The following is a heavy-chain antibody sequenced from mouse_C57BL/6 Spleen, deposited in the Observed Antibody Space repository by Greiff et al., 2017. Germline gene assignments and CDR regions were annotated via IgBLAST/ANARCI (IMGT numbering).Heavy chain of an antibody. J-gene: IGHJ1*03. CDR3: ARGSNNWYFDV. V-gene: IGHV1-47*01. D-gene: IGHD2-5*01. CDR2: FHPYNDDT. Sequence: VKVVESGAELVKPGASVKMSCKASGYTFTTYPIEWMKQNHGKSLEWIGNFHPYNDDTKYNEKFKGKATLTVEKSSSTVYLELSRLTSDDSAVYYCARGSNNWYFDVWGTGTTVTVSS. CDR1: GYTFTTYP.